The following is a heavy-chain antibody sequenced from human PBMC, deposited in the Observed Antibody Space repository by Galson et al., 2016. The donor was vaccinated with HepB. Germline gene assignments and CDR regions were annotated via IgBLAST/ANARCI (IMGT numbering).Heavy chain of an antibody. CDR1: GLTLSSYA. CDR2: ISGSGNSI. Sequence: SLRLSCAASGLTLSSYAVTWVRQAPGKGLEWVSTISGSGNSILYGDSVKGRFTISIDNSKNIEYLQMNSLRAEDTALYYCAKDPNGDYIGAYDSWGQGTLVTVSS. CDR3: AKDPNGDYIGAYDS. J-gene: IGHJ4*02. V-gene: IGHV3-23*01. D-gene: IGHD4-17*01.